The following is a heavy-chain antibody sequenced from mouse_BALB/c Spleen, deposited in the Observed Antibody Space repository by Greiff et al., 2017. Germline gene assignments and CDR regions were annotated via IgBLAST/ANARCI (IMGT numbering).Heavy chain of an antibody. Sequence: VQLQQSGPELVKPGASVRISCKASGYTFTSYYIHWVKQRPGQGLEWIGWIYPGNVNTKYNEKFKGKATLTADKSSSTAYMQLSILTSEDSAVYCCASESSRSRLAYWGQGTLVTVSA. CDR2: IYPGNVNT. J-gene: IGHJ3*01. CDR3: ASESSRSRLAY. D-gene: IGHD1-1*01. CDR1: GYTFTSYY. V-gene: IGHV1S56*01.